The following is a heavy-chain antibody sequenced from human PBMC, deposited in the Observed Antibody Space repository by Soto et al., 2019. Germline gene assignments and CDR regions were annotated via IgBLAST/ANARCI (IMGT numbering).Heavy chain of an antibody. V-gene: IGHV1-18*01. CDR3: ARASVIGVAGYFDY. CDR1: GYPFTNYG. J-gene: IGHJ4*01. Sequence: QVQLVQSGAEVKKPGASVKVSCEASGYPFTNYGISWLRQAPGQRIEWMGWISAYDGDTEYAEKVQGRLTMTIDTSTSTAYMELRSLSSDVAALYYCARASVIGVAGYFDYWGQGSVVSVSS. CDR2: ISAYDGDT. D-gene: IGHD6-19*01.